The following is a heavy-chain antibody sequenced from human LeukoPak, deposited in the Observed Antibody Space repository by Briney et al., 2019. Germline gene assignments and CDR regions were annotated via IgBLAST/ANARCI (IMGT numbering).Heavy chain of an antibody. J-gene: IGHJ4*02. CDR1: GFTFSSYA. CDR3: ARGRHLYYFDY. CDR2: ISGRSADI. Sequence: GGSLRLSCAASGFTFSSYAMNWVRQAPGKGLEWVSSISGRSADIYYADSVKGRFTISRDSAKNSLYLEMNSLRAEDTAVYYCARGRHLYYFDYWGQGTLVTVSS. D-gene: IGHD2/OR15-2a*01. V-gene: IGHV3-21*01.